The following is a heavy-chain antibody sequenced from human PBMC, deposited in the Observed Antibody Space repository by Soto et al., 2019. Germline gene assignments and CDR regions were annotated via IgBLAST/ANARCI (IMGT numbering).Heavy chain of an antibody. CDR2: ISSSSSYI. D-gene: IGHD5-18*01. CDR1: GFTCSRDS. V-gene: IGHV3-21*01. J-gene: IGHJ6*02. Sequence: GGSLRLSCAASGFTCSRDSMNWVRQAQGKGLEWVSSISSSSSYIYYADSVKGRFTISRDNAKNSLYLQMNSLRAKDTAVYYCARDQPGYSYGYGLGYWGQGTTVTVSS. CDR3: ARDQPGYSYGYGLGY.